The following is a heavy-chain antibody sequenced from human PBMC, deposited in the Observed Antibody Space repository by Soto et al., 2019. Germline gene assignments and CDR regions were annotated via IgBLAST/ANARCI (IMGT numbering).Heavy chain of an antibody. CDR1: GFTFSSYG. J-gene: IGHJ3*02. CDR3: ARLPPNDYREHDAFDI. V-gene: IGHV3-30*03. Sequence: PGGSLRLSCAASGFTFSSYGMHWVRQAPGKGLEWVAVISYDGSNKYYADSVKGRFTISRDNAKNSLYLQMNSLRDEDTAVYYCARLPPNDYREHDAFDIWGQGTMVTVSS. CDR2: ISYDGSNK. D-gene: IGHD4-17*01.